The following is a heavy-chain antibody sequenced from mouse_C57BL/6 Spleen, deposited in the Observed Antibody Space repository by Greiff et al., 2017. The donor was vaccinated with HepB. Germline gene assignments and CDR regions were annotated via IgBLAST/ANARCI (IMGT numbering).Heavy chain of an antibody. CDR1: GYTFTSYW. CDR2: IDPSDSYT. CDR3: ARSWSY. V-gene: IGHV1-50*01. Sequence: QVQLQQPGAELVKPGASVKLSCKASGYTFTSYWMQWVKQRPGQGLEWIGEIDPSDSYTNYNQKFKGKATLTVDTASSTAYMQLSSLTSEDSAVYYCARSWSYWGQGTTLTVSS. J-gene: IGHJ2*01.